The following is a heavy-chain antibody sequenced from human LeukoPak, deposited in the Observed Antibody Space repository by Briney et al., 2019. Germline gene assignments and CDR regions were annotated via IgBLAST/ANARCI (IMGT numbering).Heavy chain of an antibody. CDR2: IKQDGSEK. V-gene: IGHV3-7*01. J-gene: IGHJ4*02. CDR3: ARDRRVLLWFGELTTYFDY. D-gene: IGHD3-10*01. Sequence: GGSLRLSCAASGFTFSSYWMSWVRQAPGKGLEWVANIKQDGSEKYYVDSVKGRFTISRDNAKNSLYLQMNSLRAEDTAVYYSARDRRVLLWFGELTTYFDYWGQGTLVTVSS. CDR1: GFTFSSYW.